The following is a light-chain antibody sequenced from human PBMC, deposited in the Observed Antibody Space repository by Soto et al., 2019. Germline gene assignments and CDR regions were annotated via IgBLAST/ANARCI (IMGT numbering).Light chain of an antibody. V-gene: IGLV2-11*01. CDR2: DVS. CDR1: SSDVGGYNY. Sequence: QSALTQPRSVSGSPGQSVTISCTGTSSDVGGYNYVSWYQQHPGKAPKLMIYDVSKRPSGVPDRFSGSKSGNTASLTISGLQAEDEADYYCCSYAGSDVVFGGGTKVNVL. J-gene: IGLJ2*01. CDR3: CSYAGSDVV.